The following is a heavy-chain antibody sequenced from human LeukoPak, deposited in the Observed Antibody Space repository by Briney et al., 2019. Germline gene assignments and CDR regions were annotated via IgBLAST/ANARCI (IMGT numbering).Heavy chain of an antibody. Sequence: SETLSLTCAVYGGSFSNYYWNWLRQPPGKGLEWLGEINDNGRANYNPSLMSRVTVSVDTSKNQFSLRLTSVTATDTAVYYCARRWNYGRNYYIDVWGKGATVSVSS. V-gene: IGHV4-34*01. CDR3: ARRWNYGRNYYIDV. D-gene: IGHD1-7*01. CDR2: INDNGRA. CDR1: GGSFSNYY. J-gene: IGHJ6*03.